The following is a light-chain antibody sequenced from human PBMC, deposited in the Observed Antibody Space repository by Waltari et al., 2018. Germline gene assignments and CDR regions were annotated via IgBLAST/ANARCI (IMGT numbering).Light chain of an antibody. CDR3: AAWDDSVTGVV. J-gene: IGLJ3*02. CDR2: YKN. CDR1: ISTIGNNA. V-gene: IGLV1-44*01. Sequence: QSVLTQPPSASGTLGQRVTISCSGTISTIGNNAVNWYQQLPQSAPKLLVYYKNQRPSGVPDRFSASKSGTSASLVISGLQSEDEADYYCAAWDDSVTGVVFGGGTKLTVL.